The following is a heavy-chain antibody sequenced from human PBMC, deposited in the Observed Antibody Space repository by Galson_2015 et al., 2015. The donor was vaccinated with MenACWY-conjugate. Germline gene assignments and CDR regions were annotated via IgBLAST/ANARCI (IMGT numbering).Heavy chain of an antibody. CDR1: GFNFSFYA. V-gene: IGHV3-30*04. CDR2: ISYDGSNK. J-gene: IGHJ4*02. D-gene: IGHD3-22*01. CDR3: ARNEDDDSGYYYVGYFHY. Sequence: SLRLSCAASGFNFSFYAIHWVRQAPGKGLEWVAVISYDGSNKYYADSVKGRFTISRDNSKNRVYLQMHSLRAEDTAVYYCARNEDDDSGYYYVGYFHYWGQGTLVTVSS.